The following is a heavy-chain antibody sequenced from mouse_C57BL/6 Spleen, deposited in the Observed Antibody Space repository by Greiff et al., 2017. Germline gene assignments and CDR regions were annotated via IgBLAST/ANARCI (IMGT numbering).Heavy chain of an antibody. D-gene: IGHD1-1*01. J-gene: IGHJ2*01. V-gene: IGHV1-59*01. CDR2: IDPSDSYT. CDR1: GYTFTSYW. Sequence: QVQLQQPGAELVRPGSSVKLSCKASGYTFTSYWMHWVKQRPGQGLEWIGVIDPSDSYTNYNQTFKGTATLTVDTSSSTAYMQLSSLTSEDSAVYYGARRDLSYGSSCDDWGKGTTLTVSS. CDR3: ARRDLSYGSSCDD.